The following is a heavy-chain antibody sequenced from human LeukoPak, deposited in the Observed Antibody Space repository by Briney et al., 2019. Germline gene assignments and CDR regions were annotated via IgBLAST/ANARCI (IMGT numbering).Heavy chain of an antibody. V-gene: IGHV4-61*05. D-gene: IGHD6-19*01. CDR1: GGSISSSSYY. J-gene: IGHJ3*02. CDR3: ARHSSGWYGDAFDI. Sequence: SETLSLTCTVSGGSISSSSYYWGWIRQPPGKGLEWIGYIYYSGSTNYNPSLKSRVTISVDTSKNQFSLKLSSVTAADTAVYYCARHSSGWYGDAFDIWGQGTMVTVSS. CDR2: IYYSGST.